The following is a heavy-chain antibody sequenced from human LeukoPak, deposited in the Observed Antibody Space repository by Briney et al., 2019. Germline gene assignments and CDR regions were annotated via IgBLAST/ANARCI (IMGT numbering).Heavy chain of an antibody. CDR3: ARGAGWYNY. CDR1: GGFNTHYY. Sequence: SETLSLTCSVSGGFNTHYYWSWIRQPPGKGLEWIGYFYHSGSTNYNPSLKSRVTISIDTSKKQFSLKLSSVTAADTAVYYCARGAGWYNYWGQGTLVTVSS. D-gene: IGHD6-19*01. V-gene: IGHV4-59*01. CDR2: FYHSGST. J-gene: IGHJ4*02.